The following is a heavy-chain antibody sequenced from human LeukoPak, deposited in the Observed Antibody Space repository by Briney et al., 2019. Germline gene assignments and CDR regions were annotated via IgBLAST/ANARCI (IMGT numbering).Heavy chain of an antibody. J-gene: IGHJ4*02. V-gene: IGHV3-48*04. CDR2: ISSSSSTI. CDR1: GFTFSSYS. Sequence: GSLRLSCAASGFTFSSYSMNWVRQAPGKGLEWVSYISSSSSTIYYADSVKGRFTISRDNAKNSLYLQMNSLRAEDTAVYYCAREGIAAAGTLPLDYWGQGTLVTVSS. D-gene: IGHD6-13*01. CDR3: AREGIAAAGTLPLDY.